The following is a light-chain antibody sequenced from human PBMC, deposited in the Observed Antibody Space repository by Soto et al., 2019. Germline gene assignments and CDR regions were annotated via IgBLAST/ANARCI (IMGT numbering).Light chain of an antibody. CDR2: EIT. V-gene: IGLV2-18*02. Sequence: QSALTQPPSVSGSPGQSVTISCTGTSSDVGSYNRVAWHQQPPGTAPKLMIYEITNRPSGVPDRFSGSKSGNTASLTISGLQAEDEADYYCNSYASRNTYVFGTGTKVTVL. J-gene: IGLJ1*01. CDR1: SSDVGSYNR. CDR3: NSYASRNTYV.